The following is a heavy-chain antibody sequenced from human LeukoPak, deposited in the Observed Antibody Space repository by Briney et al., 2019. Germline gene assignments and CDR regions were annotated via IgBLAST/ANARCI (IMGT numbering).Heavy chain of an antibody. Sequence: GGSLRLSCAASGFTLSSYWMSWVRQAPGKGLEWVANIKQDGSEKYYVDSVKGRFTISRDNAKNSPYLQMNSLRAEDTAVYYCARVVTTVYTAFDIWGQGTMVTVSS. CDR2: IKQDGSEK. CDR3: ARVVTTVYTAFDI. CDR1: GFTLSSYW. D-gene: IGHD4-17*01. J-gene: IGHJ3*02. V-gene: IGHV3-7*01.